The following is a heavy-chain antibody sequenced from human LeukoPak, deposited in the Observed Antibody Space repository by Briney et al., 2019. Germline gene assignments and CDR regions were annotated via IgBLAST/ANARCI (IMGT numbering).Heavy chain of an antibody. CDR1: GFTFDDYA. Sequence: GRSLRLSCAASGFTFDDYAMPWVRQAPGKGLEWVSGISWNSGSIGYADSVKGRFTISRDNAKNSLYLQMNSLRAEDTALYYCAKDHTYDYYYGMDVWGQGTTVTVSS. CDR2: ISWNSGSI. J-gene: IGHJ6*02. V-gene: IGHV3-9*01. CDR3: AKDHTYDYYYGMDV. D-gene: IGHD3-16*01.